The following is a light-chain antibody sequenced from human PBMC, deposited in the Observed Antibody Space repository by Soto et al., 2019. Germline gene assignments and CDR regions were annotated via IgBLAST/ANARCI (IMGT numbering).Light chain of an antibody. CDR2: GAS. V-gene: IGKV3-11*01. CDR1: QSVSSN. Sequence: EIVITQSPGTLSVSPGERATLSCRASQSVSSNLAWYQQKPGQAPRLLIYGASNRATGIPARFSGSGSGTDFTLTISSLEPEDFAVYYCQQRSNWPWTFGQGTKWIS. J-gene: IGKJ1*01. CDR3: QQRSNWPWT.